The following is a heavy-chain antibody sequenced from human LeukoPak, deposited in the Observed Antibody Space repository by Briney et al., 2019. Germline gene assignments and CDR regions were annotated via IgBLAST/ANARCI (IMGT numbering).Heavy chain of an antibody. V-gene: IGHV3-23*01. D-gene: IGHD3-10*01. J-gene: IGHJ6*03. CDR1: GFTFSSYG. Sequence: GGTLRLSCAASGFTFSSYGMSWVRQAPGKGLEWVSAISGSGGSTYYADSVKGRFTISRDNSKNTLYLQMNSLRAEDTAVYYCAKGPVSPALLLFGELLYPTNYYYYMDVWGKGTTVTISS. CDR3: AKGPVSPALLLFGELLYPTNYYYYMDV. CDR2: ISGSGGST.